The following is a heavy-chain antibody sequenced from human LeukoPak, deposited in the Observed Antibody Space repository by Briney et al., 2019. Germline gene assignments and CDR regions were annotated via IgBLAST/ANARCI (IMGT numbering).Heavy chain of an antibody. CDR2: TSSGGSTI. J-gene: IGHJ4*02. Sequence: GGSLRHSCAASAFTFSDFHMSWIRQAPGKGLEWVSHTSSGGSTIYYADSVKGRFTISRDNAKNSLYLQMNSLRAEDTAVYYCARGDRPLDYWGQGTLVTVSS. D-gene: IGHD6-6*01. CDR1: AFTFSDFH. V-gene: IGHV3-11*01. CDR3: ARGDRPLDY.